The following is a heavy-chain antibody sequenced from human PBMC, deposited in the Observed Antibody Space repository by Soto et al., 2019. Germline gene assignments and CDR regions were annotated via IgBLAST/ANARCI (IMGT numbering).Heavy chain of an antibody. Sequence: SETLSLTCTVSGGSISSYYWSWIRQPPGKGLEWIGYIYYSGSTNYNPSLKSRVTISVDTSKNQFSLKLSSVTAADTAVYYCARELVVVPAASTGDFYYYMDVWGKGTTVTVSS. CDR3: ARELVVVPAASTGDFYYYMDV. V-gene: IGHV4-59*01. D-gene: IGHD2-2*01. CDR2: IYYSGST. J-gene: IGHJ6*03. CDR1: GGSISSYY.